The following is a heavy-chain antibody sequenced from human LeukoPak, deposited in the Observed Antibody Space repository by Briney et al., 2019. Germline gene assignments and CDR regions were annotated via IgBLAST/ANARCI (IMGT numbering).Heavy chain of an antibody. J-gene: IGHJ4*02. CDR3: ARERRCSGGSCYSKRLDY. CDR2: IRYDGSNK. V-gene: IGHV3-30*02. D-gene: IGHD2-15*01. Sequence: GGSLRLSCAASGFTFSIYGMHWVRQAPGKGLDWVAYIRYDGSNKQYADSVTGRFTISRDNANNSLYLQMTSLRAKDTAVYYCARERRCSGGSCYSKRLDYWGQGTLVTVSS. CDR1: GFTFSIYG.